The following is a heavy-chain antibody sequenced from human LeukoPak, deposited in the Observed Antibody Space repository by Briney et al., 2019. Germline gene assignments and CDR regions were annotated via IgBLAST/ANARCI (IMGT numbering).Heavy chain of an antibody. CDR2: TVSEIDGGTT. CDR3: TTDEDWNYARKDV. V-gene: IGHV3-15*04. Sequence: GGSLRLSCAASGFTFNYAWMSWVRQVPGKGLEWVGQTVSEIDGGTTDYAAPVKGRFTISRDDSESTLYLQMNSLKIEDTAVYYCTTDEDWNYARKDVWGQGATVIVSS. J-gene: IGHJ6*02. CDR1: GFTFNYAW. D-gene: IGHD1-7*01.